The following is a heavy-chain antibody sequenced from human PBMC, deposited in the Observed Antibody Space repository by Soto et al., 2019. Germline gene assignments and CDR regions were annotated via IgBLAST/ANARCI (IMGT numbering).Heavy chain of an antibody. CDR3: ARDDYHDSSGYYYPFDY. CDR1: GFTFSSYG. Sequence: QVQLVESGGGVVQPGRSLRLSCAAPGFTFSSYGRHWVRQAPGKGLEWVAVLWYDGCNKYYAYSVKGRFTISRDNSKNTLYLQMNSLRAEDTAVYYCARDDYHDSSGYYYPFDYWGQGTLVTVSS. D-gene: IGHD3-22*01. CDR2: LWYDGCNK. V-gene: IGHV3-33*01. J-gene: IGHJ4*02.